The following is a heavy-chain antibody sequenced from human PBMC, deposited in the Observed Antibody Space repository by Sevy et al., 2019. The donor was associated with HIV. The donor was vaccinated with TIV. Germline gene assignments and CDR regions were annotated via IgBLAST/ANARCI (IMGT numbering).Heavy chain of an antibody. CDR2: IKQDGSQK. CDR1: GFTFSDYW. V-gene: IGHV3-7*01. J-gene: IGHJ3*01. CDR3: ARKVGDM. D-gene: IGHD1-26*01. Sequence: GGYLRLSCAASGFTFSDYWMSWVRQAPGKGLEWVANIKQDGSQKYFMDSVKGRFTISRDNAKNSLYLQMDNLRAEDTAVYHCARKVGDMWGHGTMVTVSS.